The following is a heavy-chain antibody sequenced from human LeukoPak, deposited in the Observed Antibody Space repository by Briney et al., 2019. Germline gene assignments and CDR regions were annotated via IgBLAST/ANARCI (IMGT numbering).Heavy chain of an antibody. CDR3: ARKYYDFWSGYFPVRGYYFDY. CDR1: GGSFSGYY. Sequence: SETLSLTCAVYGGSFSGYYWSWIRQPPGKGLEWIGSIYYSGSTYYNPSLKSRVTISVDTSKNQFSLKLSSVTAADTAVYYCARKYYDFWSGYFPVRGYYFDYWGQGTLVTVSS. CDR2: IYYSGST. J-gene: IGHJ4*02. D-gene: IGHD3-3*01. V-gene: IGHV4-34*01.